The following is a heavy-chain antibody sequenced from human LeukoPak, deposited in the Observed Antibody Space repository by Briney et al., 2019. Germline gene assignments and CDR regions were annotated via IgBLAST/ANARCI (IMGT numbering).Heavy chain of an antibody. CDR1: GYTFTSYA. Sequence: SVKVSCKASGYTFTSYAMHWVRQAPGQRLEWMGWINAGNGNTKYSQKFQGRVTITRDTSTSTAYMELSSLRSEDTAVYYCARGSRVAGEVYYYYGMDVWGQGTTVTVSS. J-gene: IGHJ6*02. CDR3: ARGSRVAGEVYYYYGMDV. V-gene: IGHV1-3*01. CDR2: INAGNGNT. D-gene: IGHD6-19*01.